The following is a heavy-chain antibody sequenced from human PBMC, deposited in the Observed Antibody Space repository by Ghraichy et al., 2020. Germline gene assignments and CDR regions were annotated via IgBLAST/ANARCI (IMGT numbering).Heavy chain of an antibody. V-gene: IGHV5-51*01. J-gene: IGHJ6*02. CDR3: ARHDRGKLELRAKYYYGMDV. CDR1: GYSFTNYW. Sequence: GESLNISCKVSGYSFTNYWIGWVRQMPGKGLEWMGVIYPGDSDARYTPSFQGQVTISADKSISTAYLQWSNLKASDTAMYYCARHDRGKLELRAKYYYGMDVWGQGTTVNVSS. D-gene: IGHD1-7*01. CDR2: IYPGDSDA.